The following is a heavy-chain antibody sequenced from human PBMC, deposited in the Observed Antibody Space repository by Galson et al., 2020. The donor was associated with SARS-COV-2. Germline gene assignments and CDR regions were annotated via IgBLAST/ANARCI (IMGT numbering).Heavy chain of an antibody. CDR2: IYYSGST. Sequence: SETLSLTCTVSGGSISSGGYYWSWIRQHPGKGLEWIGYIYYSGSTYYNPSLKSRVTISVDTSKNQFSLKLSSVTAADTALYYCASSSSSWQYGFDYWGQGTLVTVSS. V-gene: IGHV4-31*03. CDR3: ASSSSSWQYGFDY. CDR1: GGSISSGGYY. D-gene: IGHD6-13*01. J-gene: IGHJ4*02.